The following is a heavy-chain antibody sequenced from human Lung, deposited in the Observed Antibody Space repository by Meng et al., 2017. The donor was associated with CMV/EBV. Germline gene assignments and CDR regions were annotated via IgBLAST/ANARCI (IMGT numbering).Heavy chain of an antibody. CDR3: ARGINGGCGD. Sequence: GQLQQAGPGLVKPSQTLPLTCAISGDIVSSNSAAWHWIRQSPSRGIEWLGRTYYRSKWYHEYAVSVKSRITISPDTPKNQFSLQLNSMTPEDTAVYYCARGINGGCGDWGQGTLVTASS. D-gene: IGHD4-23*01. J-gene: IGHJ4*02. CDR1: GDIVSSNSAA. CDR2: TYYRSKWYH. V-gene: IGHV6-1*01.